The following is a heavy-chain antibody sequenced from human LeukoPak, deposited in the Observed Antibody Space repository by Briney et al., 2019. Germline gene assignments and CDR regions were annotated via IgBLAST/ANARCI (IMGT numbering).Heavy chain of an antibody. CDR3: ARALYYDILTGYYNSFDY. D-gene: IGHD3-9*01. V-gene: IGHV1-69*06. Sequence: SVKVSCKASGDTFSSYAISRVRQAPGQGLEWMGGIIPIFGTANYAQKFQGRVTITADKSTSTAYMELSSLRSEDTAVYYCARALYYDILTGYYNSFDYWGQGTLVTVSS. J-gene: IGHJ4*02. CDR2: IIPIFGTA. CDR1: GDTFSSYA.